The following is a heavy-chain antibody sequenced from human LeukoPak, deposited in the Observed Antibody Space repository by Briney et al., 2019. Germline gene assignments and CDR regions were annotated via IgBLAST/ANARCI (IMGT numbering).Heavy chain of an antibody. D-gene: IGHD2-15*01. V-gene: IGHV4-34*01. J-gene: IGHJ5*02. Sequence: SETLSLTCAVYGGSFSGYYWSWIRQPPGKGLEWIGEINHSGSTNYNPSLKSRVTISVDTSKNQFSLKLSSVTAADTAVYYCASTQSVVAAAYYGFDWFDPWGQGTLVTVSS. CDR1: GGSFSGYY. CDR3: ASTQSVVAAAYYGFDWFDP. CDR2: INHSGST.